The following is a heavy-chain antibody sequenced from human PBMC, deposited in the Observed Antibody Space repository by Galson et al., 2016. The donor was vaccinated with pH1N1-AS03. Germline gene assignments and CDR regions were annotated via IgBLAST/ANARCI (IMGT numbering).Heavy chain of an antibody. CDR1: GDSISSSTYY. Sequence: LSLTCTVSGDSISSSTYYWGWIRQPPGKGLEWIGSIYSSGSTYYNPSLKSQVTTSVDTSKNQFSLKLSSVTAADTAVYYCARRHSYDSSGYYYVGYFDYWGQGTLVTVSS. CDR3: ARRHSYDSSGYYYVGYFDY. V-gene: IGHV4-39*07. D-gene: IGHD3-22*01. J-gene: IGHJ4*02. CDR2: IYSSGST.